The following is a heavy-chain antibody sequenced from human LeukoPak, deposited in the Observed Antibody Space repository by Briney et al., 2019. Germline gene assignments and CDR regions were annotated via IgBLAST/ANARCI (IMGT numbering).Heavy chain of an antibody. V-gene: IGHV4-61*08. D-gene: IGHD1-26*01. Sequence: PSETLSLTCTASGGSVGSAGYYWSWIRQPPGGGLEWIGYIYYIRNTNYNPSLKSRVTMSLDPSKNQFSLKLNSVTAADTAVYYCARTQSQSGSYRYYFGYWGQGTLVTVSS. CDR1: GGSVGSAGYY. CDR3: ARTQSQSGSYRYYFGY. J-gene: IGHJ4*02. CDR2: IYYIRNT.